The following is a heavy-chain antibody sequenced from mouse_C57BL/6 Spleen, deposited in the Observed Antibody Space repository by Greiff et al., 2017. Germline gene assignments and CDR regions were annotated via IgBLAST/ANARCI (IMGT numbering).Heavy chain of an antibody. CDR2: IDPENGDT. J-gene: IGHJ2*01. Sequence: VQLKESGAELVRPGASVKLSCTASGFNIKDDYMHWVKQRPEQGLEWIGWIDPENGDTAYASKFQGKATITADTSSNTAYLQLSSLTSEDTAVYYCTTYYGRYYFDYWGQGTTLTVSS. V-gene: IGHV14-4*01. CDR3: TTYYGRYYFDY. CDR1: GFNIKDDY. D-gene: IGHD2-1*01.